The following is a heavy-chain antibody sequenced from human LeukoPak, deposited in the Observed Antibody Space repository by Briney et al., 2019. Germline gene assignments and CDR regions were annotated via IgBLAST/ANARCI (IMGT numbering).Heavy chain of an antibody. CDR3: ATQVLVGATRYFGEDY. V-gene: IGHV1-24*01. CDR2: FDPEDGET. J-gene: IGHJ4*02. CDR1: GYTLTELS. D-gene: IGHD1-26*01. Sequence: GASVKVSCKVSGYTLTELSMHWVRQAPGKGLEWMGGFDPEDGETIYAQKFQGRVTMTEDTSTDTAYMELSSLRSEDTAVYYCATQVLVGATRYFGEDYWGQGTLVTVSS.